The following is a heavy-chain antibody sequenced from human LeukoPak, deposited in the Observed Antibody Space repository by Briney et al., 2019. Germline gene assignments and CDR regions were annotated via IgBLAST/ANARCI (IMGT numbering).Heavy chain of an antibody. CDR2: IGGGGTE. V-gene: IGHV3-23*01. Sequence: RAGGSLRLSCAASGFTITTYAVNWVRQAPGKGLEWVSGIGGGGTEYYADSVKGRFIISSDNSQNLVHLQMNSLTVEDTAVYYCARAQGALDYWGQGTLVTLSS. D-gene: IGHD1-26*01. CDR3: ARAQGALDY. CDR1: GFTITTYA. J-gene: IGHJ4*02.